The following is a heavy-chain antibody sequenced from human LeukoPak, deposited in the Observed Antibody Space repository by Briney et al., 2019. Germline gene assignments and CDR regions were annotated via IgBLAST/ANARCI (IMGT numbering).Heavy chain of an antibody. CDR3: ARGRYDYVWGSYRYFDY. CDR1: GGSISSGGYS. V-gene: IGHV4-30-2*01. D-gene: IGHD3-16*02. CDR2: IYHSGST. Sequence: PSETLSLTCAVSGGSISSGGYSWSWIRQPPGKGLEWIGYIYHSGSTNYNPSLKSRVTISVDTSKNQFSLKLSSVTAADTAVYYCARGRYDYVWGSYRYFDYWGQGTLVTVSS. J-gene: IGHJ4*02.